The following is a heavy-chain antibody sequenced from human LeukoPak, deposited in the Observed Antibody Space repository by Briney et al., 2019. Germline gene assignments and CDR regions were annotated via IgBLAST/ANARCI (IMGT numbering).Heavy chain of an antibody. CDR1: GGSIRSSSYY. CDR2: INHSGST. J-gene: IGHJ5*02. CDR3: ARDIGYCTNGVCYPFDP. Sequence: SETLSLTCTVSGGSIRSSSYYWSWIRQPPGKGLEWIGEINHSGSTNYNPSLKSRVTISVDTSKNQFSLKLSSVTAADTAVYYCARDIGYCTNGVCYPFDPWGQGTLVTVSS. V-gene: IGHV4-39*07. D-gene: IGHD2-8*01.